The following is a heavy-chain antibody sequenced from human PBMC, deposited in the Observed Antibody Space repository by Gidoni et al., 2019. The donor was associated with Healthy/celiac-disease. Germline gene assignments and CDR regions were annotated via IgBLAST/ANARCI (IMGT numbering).Heavy chain of an antibody. CDR1: GFTFSSYA. J-gene: IGHJ4*02. D-gene: IGHD5-12*01. CDR2: ISGSGSST. V-gene: IGHV3-23*01. CDR3: AKDSSGYGLGYFDY. Sequence: EVQLLVSGGGLVQPGGSLILSCAASGFTFSSYAMSWVRQAPGKGLGWVSAISGSGSSTYYADSVKGRFTITRDKAKNTLYLQMKSLRAEETAVYYCAKDSSGYGLGYFDYWGQGTLVTVSS.